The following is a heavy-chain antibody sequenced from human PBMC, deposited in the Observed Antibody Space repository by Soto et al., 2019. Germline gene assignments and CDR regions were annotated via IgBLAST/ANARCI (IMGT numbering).Heavy chain of an antibody. V-gene: IGHV3-74*01. D-gene: IGHD1-1*01. J-gene: IGHJ4*02. CDR1: GFAFDSYW. CDR2: ISDDAARI. CDR3: TRGPRPSSTGTGAF. Sequence: VQLVESGGGLVQPGGSSRLSCFASGFAFDSYWMHWVRQAPGQGLEWVARISDDAARIDYATSVKGRFTIARDNAQNTLFLEMKDLRGDDTGIYYCTRGPRPSSTGTGAFWGRVVLVAVSS.